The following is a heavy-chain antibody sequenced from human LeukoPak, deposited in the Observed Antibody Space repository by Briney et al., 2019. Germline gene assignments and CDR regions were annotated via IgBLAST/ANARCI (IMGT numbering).Heavy chain of an antibody. D-gene: IGHD4-23*01. CDR1: GDSISSNDYY. J-gene: IGHJ4*02. CDR3: ASRPDYGGNLLPFDY. CDR2: IYYSGSA. V-gene: IGHV4-39*01. Sequence: PSETLSLACNVSGDSISSNDYYWGWIRQPPGKGLEWIATIYYSGSAYYNPSLKSRVTISVDTSKNQFSLKLSSVTAADTAVYYCASRPDYGGNLLPFDYWGQGARVTVSS.